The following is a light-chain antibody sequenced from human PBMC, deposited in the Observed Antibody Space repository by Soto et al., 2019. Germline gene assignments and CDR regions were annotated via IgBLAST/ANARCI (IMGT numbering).Light chain of an antibody. J-gene: IGKJ5*01. V-gene: IGKV3-15*01. CDR3: QQYNNWPPFT. Sequence: ELVMTQSPVTLSVSPGERATLSCRASQSVSNNLAWYQQKPGQAPSLLIYGASTRATGIPARFSGSGSGTECTLTISSLQYEDFAVYYCQQYNNWPPFTFGQGTRLEIK. CDR2: GAS. CDR1: QSVSNN.